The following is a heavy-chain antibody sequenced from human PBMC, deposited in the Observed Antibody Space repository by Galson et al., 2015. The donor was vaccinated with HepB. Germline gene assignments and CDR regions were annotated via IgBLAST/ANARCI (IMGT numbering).Heavy chain of an antibody. J-gene: IGHJ4*02. V-gene: IGHV3-21*01. D-gene: IGHD3-16*01. Sequence: SLRLSCAASGFTFSSHSMSWVRQSPGKGLEWVSCINHSGLYVTHADSVKGRFTISRDDAKNSLYLQMNSLTVEDTAVYYCARGGGGFDYWGQGTLVTVSS. CDR1: GFTFSSHS. CDR3: ARGGGGFDY. CDR2: INHSGLYV.